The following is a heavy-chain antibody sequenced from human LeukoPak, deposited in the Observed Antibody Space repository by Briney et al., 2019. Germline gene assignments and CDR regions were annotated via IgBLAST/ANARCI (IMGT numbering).Heavy chain of an antibody. CDR1: GFAFSSYA. J-gene: IGHJ1*01. D-gene: IGHD3-10*01. CDR2: ISGSGAYT. Sequence: GGSLRLSCAASGFAFSSYAMSWVRQAPGKGLEWVSTISGSGAYTYYADSVKGRFTISRDNSKNTLYLQMNSLRAEDTAVYYCAKYFASGSYYKLPHWGQGTLVTVSS. CDR3: AKYFASGSYYKLPH. V-gene: IGHV3-23*01.